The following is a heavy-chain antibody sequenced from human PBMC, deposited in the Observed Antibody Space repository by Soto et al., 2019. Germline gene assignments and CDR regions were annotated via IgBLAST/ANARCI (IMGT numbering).Heavy chain of an antibody. V-gene: IGHV1-69*13. D-gene: IGHD2-15*01. CDR1: GGTFSSYA. CDR2: IIPIFGTA. J-gene: IGHJ4*02. CDR3: ARGYCSGGSCYTDY. Sequence: VKVSCKASGGTFSSYAISWVRQAPGQGLEWMGGIIPIFGTANYAQKFQGRVTITADKSTSTAYMELSSLRSEDTAVYYCARGYCSGGSCYTDYWGQGILVTVSS.